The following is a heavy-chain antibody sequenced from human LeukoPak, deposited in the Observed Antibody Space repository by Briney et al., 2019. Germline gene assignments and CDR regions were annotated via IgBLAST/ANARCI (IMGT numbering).Heavy chain of an antibody. CDR3: ARVWFGELLTPFNFDY. CDR2: IYSSGYS. CDR1: GGSISSFY. Sequence: SETLSLTCSISGGSISSFYWSWIRQPPGKGLEWIGYIYSSGYSNYNPSLKSRVTISVDTSKNQFSLKLSSVTAADTAVYYCARVWFGELLTPFNFDYWGQGTLVTVSS. V-gene: IGHV4-4*08. D-gene: IGHD3-10*01. J-gene: IGHJ4*02.